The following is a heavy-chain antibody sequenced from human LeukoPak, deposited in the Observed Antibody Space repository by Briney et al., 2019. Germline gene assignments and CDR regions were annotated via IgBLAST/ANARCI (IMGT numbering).Heavy chain of an antibody. CDR2: ISGNGGST. Sequence: PGGSLRLSCAASGFTVSSNYMSWVRQAPGKGLEWVSTISGNGGSTYYADSVKGRFTISRDNSKNTLFLQMSSLRAEDTAVHYCAKDRWDIIVPSFSGVYDPNYWSFDLWGRGTLVTVSS. D-gene: IGHD3-16*02. V-gene: IGHV3-23*01. CDR3: AKDRWDIIVPSFSGVYDPNYWSFDL. J-gene: IGHJ2*01. CDR1: GFTVSSNY.